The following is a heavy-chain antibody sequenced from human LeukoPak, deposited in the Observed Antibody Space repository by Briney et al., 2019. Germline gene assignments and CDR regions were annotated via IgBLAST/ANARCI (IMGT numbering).Heavy chain of an antibody. V-gene: IGHV1-8*03. CDR3: ARGPRGYSYGYWFDP. J-gene: IGHJ5*02. D-gene: IGHD5-18*01. CDR2: MNPNSGNT. Sequence: ASVKVSCKASGYTFTSYDINWVRQATGQGLEWMGWMNPNSGNTGYAQKFQGRVTITRNTSISTAYMELSSLRSEDTAVYYRARGPRGYSYGYWFDPWGQGTLVTVSS. CDR1: GYTFTSYD.